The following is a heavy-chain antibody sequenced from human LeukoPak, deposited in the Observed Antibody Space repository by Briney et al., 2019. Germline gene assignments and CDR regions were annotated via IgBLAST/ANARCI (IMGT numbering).Heavy chain of an antibody. CDR3: ARLGVTAAGPQDY. Sequence: SETLSLTCTVSGGSISSSSYYWGWIRQPPGRGLEWIGSIYYSGSTYYNPSLKSRVTISVDTSKNRFSLKLSSVTAADTAAYYCARLGVTAAGPQDYWGQGTLVTVSS. D-gene: IGHD2-21*02. CDR2: IYYSGST. J-gene: IGHJ4*02. V-gene: IGHV4-39*01. CDR1: GGSISSSSYY.